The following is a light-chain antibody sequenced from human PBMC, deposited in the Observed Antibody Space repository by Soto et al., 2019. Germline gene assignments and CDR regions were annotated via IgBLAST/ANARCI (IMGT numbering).Light chain of an antibody. CDR1: TSNIGSNY. J-gene: IGLJ1*01. V-gene: IGLV1-47*01. CDR3: ATWDDSLNRFYV. CDR2: RNN. Sequence: QSVLTQPPSASGTPGQGVSISCSGSTSNIGSNYVYWYQQLPGTAPKLLIYRNNQRPSGVPDRFSGSKSGTSASLAISGLRSDNEADYFCATWDDSLNRFYVFGTGTKVTV.